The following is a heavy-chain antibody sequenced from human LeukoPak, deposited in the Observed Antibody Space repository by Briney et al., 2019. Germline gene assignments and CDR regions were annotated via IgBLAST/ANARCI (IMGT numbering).Heavy chain of an antibody. Sequence: SETLSLTCTVSGGSISSYYWSWIRQPPGKGLEWIRYIYYSGSTNYNPSLKSRVTISVDRSKNQFSLKLRSVTAADTAVYYCAKLLAALADAFDIWGQGTMVTVSS. CDR3: AKLLAALADAFDI. V-gene: IGHV4-59*01. D-gene: IGHD6-13*01. J-gene: IGHJ3*02. CDR1: GGSISSYY. CDR2: IYYSGST.